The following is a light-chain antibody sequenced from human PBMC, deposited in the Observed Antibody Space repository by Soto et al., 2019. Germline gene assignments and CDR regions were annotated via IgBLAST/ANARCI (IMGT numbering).Light chain of an antibody. V-gene: IGLV4-69*01. CDR2: LSSDGSH. Sequence: QPVLTQSPSASASLGASVKLTCTLSSGNSSYAIAWHQQQPEKGPRYLMQLSSDGSHNKGDGIPDRFSGSSSGAERYLTISSLQSEDEADYSCQTWDTGARVVFGGGTKLTVL. CDR1: SGNSSYA. J-gene: IGLJ2*01. CDR3: QTWDTGARVV.